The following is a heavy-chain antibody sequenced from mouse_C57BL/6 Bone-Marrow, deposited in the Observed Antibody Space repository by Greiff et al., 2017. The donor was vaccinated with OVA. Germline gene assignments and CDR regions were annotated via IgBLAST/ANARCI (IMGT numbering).Heavy chain of an antibody. V-gene: IGHV1-49*01. CDR1: YFAFMASA. J-gene: IGHJ4*01. Sequence: LQQSGAELVRPGSSVKLSCKDSYFAFMASAMHWVKQRPGHGLEWIGSFTMYSDATEYSENFKGKATLTANTSSSTAYMELSSLTSEDSAVYYGARGGSDYDGGDAMDYWGQGTSVTVSS. D-gene: IGHD2-4*01. CDR2: FTMYSDAT. CDR3: ARGGSDYDGGDAMDY.